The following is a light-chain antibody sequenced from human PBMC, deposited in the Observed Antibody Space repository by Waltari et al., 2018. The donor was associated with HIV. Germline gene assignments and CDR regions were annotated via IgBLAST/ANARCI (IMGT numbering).Light chain of an antibody. CDR3: CAYAGSTTYVI. V-gene: IGLV2-23*02. J-gene: IGLJ2*01. CDR2: EVS. CDR1: SSDVGGYNL. Sequence: QSALTQPASVSGSPGQSITISCTGTSSDVGGYNLVSWYQQHPGKAPKLMIYEVSKRPSRFSNRFSGSKSGNTASLTISGLQAEDGADYYCCAYAGSTTYVIFGGGTKLTVL.